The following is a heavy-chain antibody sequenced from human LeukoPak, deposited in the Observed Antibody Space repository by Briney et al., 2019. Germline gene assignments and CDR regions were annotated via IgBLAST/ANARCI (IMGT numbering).Heavy chain of an antibody. D-gene: IGHD1-14*01. CDR3: ARSDRRYYYYMDV. V-gene: IGHV4-59*01. CDR1: GGSISSYY. CDR2: IYYSGST. J-gene: IGHJ6*03. Sequence: SETLSLTCTVSGGSISSYYWSWIRQPPGKGLEWIGYIYYSGSTNYNPSLKSRVTISVDTSKNQFSLKLSSLTAADTAVYYCARSDRRYYYYMDVWGKGTTVTVSS.